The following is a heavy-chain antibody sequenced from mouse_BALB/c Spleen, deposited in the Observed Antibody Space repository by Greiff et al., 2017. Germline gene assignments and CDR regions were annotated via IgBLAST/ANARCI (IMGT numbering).Heavy chain of an antibody. D-gene: IGHD2-14*01. J-gene: IGHJ1*01. Sequence: EVQLVESGGGLVKPGGSLKLSCAASGFTFSSYAMSWVRQTPEKRLEWVASISSGGSTYYPDSVKGRFTISRDNARNILYLQMSSLRSEDTAMYYCAREGYYRYGGYFDVWGAGTTVTVSS. CDR1: GFTFSSYA. CDR2: ISSGGST. V-gene: IGHV5-6-5*01. CDR3: AREGYYRYGGYFDV.